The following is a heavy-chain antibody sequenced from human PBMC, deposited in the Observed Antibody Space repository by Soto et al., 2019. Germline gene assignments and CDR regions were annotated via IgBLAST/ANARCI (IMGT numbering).Heavy chain of an antibody. V-gene: IGHV1-69*01. CDR1: GGTFSSYA. Sequence: QVQLVQSGAEVKKPGSSVKVSCKASGGTFSSYAISWVRQAPGQGLEWMGGIIPIFGTANYAQKFQGRVTITEDECTSTAYMELSSLRSEDTAVYYCGVVIMKYYYYGMDVWGQGATVTVSS. CDR3: GVVIMKYYYYGMDV. D-gene: IGHD3-3*01. CDR2: IIPIFGTA. J-gene: IGHJ6*02.